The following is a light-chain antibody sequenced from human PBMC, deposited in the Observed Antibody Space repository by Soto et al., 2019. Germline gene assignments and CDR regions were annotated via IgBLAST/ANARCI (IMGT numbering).Light chain of an antibody. J-gene: IGLJ3*02. CDR2: GNS. V-gene: IGLV1-40*01. CDR3: QSYDSRLSGWV. Sequence: QSVLTQPPSVSGAPGQRVTISCTGSSSNIGAGYDVHWYQQLPGTAPKLLIYGNSNRPSGVPDRFSGSKSGTSASLAITGLQAEDDADYYCQSYDSRLSGWVFGGGTKLTVL. CDR1: SSNIGAGYD.